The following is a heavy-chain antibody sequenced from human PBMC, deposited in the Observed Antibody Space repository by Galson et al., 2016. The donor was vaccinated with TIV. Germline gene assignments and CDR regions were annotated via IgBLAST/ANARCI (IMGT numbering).Heavy chain of an antibody. V-gene: IGHV2-70*11. J-gene: IGHJ4*02. CDR1: GFSLSTNEMC. CDR2: IDWDDDI. D-gene: IGHD2-21*02. Sequence: PALVKPTQTLALTCTFSGFSLSTNEMCVGWIRRPPGKALEWLARIDWDDDIYYNTSLKTRLTISKDTSKNQVFFKMTNVDPTDTGTYYCARMVYGDYPPRFYYDSWGQGALVTVSS. CDR3: ARMVYGDYPPRFYYDS.